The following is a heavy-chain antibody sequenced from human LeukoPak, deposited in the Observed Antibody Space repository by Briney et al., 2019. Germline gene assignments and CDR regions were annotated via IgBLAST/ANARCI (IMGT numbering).Heavy chain of an antibody. CDR2: IYSDGRT. CDR1: GFTVSNSY. CDR3: ARAVEHAFDM. V-gene: IGHV3-53*01. J-gene: IGHJ3*02. Sequence: PGGSLRLSCAASGFTVSNSYMTWVRQAPGKGLQWVSVIYSDGRTYYADSVKGRFTISRDNSNNILDLQMNSLRAEDTAVYYCARAVEHAFDMWGQGTMVTVSS.